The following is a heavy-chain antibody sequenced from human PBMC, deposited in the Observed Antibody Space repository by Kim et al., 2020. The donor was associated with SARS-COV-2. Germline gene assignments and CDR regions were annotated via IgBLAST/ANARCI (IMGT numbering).Heavy chain of an antibody. CDR3: ARPRIHRWYFDL. Sequence: RYSPSFQGQVTISADKSISTAYLQWSSLKTSDTDMYYCARPRIHRWYFDLWGRGTLVTVSS. V-gene: IGHV5-51*01. D-gene: IGHD6-6*01. J-gene: IGHJ2*01.